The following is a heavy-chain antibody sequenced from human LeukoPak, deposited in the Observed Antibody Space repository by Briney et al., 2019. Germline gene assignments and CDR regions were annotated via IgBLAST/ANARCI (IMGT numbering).Heavy chain of an antibody. D-gene: IGHD3-22*01. CDR1: GFTFSSYS. V-gene: IGHV3-21*01. Sequence: PAGTLRLSCAASGFTFSSYSLNWLRQAQGQGLEWVSSINSSSSYIYYTDSVKGRVTISRDNAKNSLYLQMNSLRAEDTAVYYCARAYDSSGYYYPYYFDYWGQGTLVTVSS. CDR3: ARAYDSSGYYYPYYFDY. CDR2: INSSSSYI. J-gene: IGHJ4*02.